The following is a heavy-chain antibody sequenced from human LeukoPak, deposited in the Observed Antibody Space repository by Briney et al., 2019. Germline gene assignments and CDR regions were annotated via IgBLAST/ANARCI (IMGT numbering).Heavy chain of an antibody. J-gene: IGHJ6*02. D-gene: IGHD5-18*01. CDR3: ARTQRGYNYGYQYYYYGLDV. CDR2: IYYSGST. CDR1: GGSINSYY. V-gene: IGHV4-59*01. Sequence: PSETLSLTCTVSGGSINSYYWSWIRQPPGKGLEWIGYIYYSGSTNYNPSLKSRVTISVDTSKIRFSLKLSSVTAADTAVYYCARTQRGYNYGYQYYYYGLDVWGQGTTVTVSS.